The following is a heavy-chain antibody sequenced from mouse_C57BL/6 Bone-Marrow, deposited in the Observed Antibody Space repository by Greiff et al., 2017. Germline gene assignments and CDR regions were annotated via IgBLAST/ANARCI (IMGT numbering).Heavy chain of an antibody. J-gene: IGHJ2*01. CDR1: GYTFTSYW. V-gene: IGHV1-69*01. CDR3: ARWGLRRRGRFDY. CDR2: IDPSDSYT. Sequence: QVQLQQPGAELVMPGASVKLSCKASGYTFTSYWMPWVKQRPGQGLEWIGKIDPSDSYTNYNQKFKGKSTLTVDKSSSTAYMQLSSLTSEDSAVYYCARWGLRRRGRFDYWGQGTTLTVSS. D-gene: IGHD2-4*01.